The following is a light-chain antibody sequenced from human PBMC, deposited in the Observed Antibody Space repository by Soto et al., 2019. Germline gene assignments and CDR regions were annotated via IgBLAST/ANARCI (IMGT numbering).Light chain of an antibody. V-gene: IGKV1-39*01. CDR2: AAS. CDR1: QSIYSS. Sequence: DIQMTQSPSSLSASVGDRVTITCRASQSIYSSLNWYHQKPGKAPKLLIYAASNLQSGVPSRFSGSGSGTDFTLSISSLQPEDFATYYCQQRYSAPCTFGQGTKLEI. J-gene: IGKJ2*02. CDR3: QQRYSAPCT.